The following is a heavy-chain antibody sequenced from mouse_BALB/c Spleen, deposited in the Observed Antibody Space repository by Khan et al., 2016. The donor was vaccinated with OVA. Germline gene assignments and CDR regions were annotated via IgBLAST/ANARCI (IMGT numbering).Heavy chain of an antibody. Sequence: QVRLQQSGAELVRPGTSVKVSCKASGYAFTDYLIEWLKQRPGQGLEWIGVINPGSGGANYNEKFKDKVTLTADKSSNTAYMQLTSLTSDDSAVYFCSRSGYGFGAYWGPGTLVTVSA. J-gene: IGHJ3*01. CDR3: SRSGYGFGAY. CDR2: INPGSGGA. D-gene: IGHD3-2*02. CDR1: GYAFTDYL. V-gene: IGHV1-54*01.